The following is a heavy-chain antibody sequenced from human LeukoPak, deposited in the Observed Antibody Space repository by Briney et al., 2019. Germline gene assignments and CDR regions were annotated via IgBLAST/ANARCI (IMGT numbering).Heavy chain of an antibody. J-gene: IGHJ6*04. Sequence: PGGSLRLSCAASGFTFSSYGMHWVRQAPGKGLEWVAVIWYDGSNKYYADSVKGRFTISRDNSKNTLYLQMNSLRAEDTAVNYCARACSGSRCYYYGMDVWGKGTTVTVSS. CDR3: ARACSGSRCYYYGMDV. CDR2: IWYDGSNK. CDR1: GFTFSSYG. V-gene: IGHV3-33*01. D-gene: IGHD2-2*01.